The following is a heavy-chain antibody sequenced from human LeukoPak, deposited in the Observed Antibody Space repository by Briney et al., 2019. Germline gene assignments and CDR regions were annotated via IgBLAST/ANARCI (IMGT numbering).Heavy chain of an antibody. D-gene: IGHD2-15*01. CDR1: GFTFSSYE. CDR3: AKGGYPARYYFMDV. J-gene: IGHJ6*03. Sequence: GGSLRLSCAASGFTFSSYEMNWVRQAPGKGLEWVSYISSSGSTTYYADSVKGRFTISRDNSKNTLYLQMNSLRAEDTAVYYCAKGGYPARYYFMDVWGTGTTVTISS. CDR2: ISSSGSTT. V-gene: IGHV3-48*03.